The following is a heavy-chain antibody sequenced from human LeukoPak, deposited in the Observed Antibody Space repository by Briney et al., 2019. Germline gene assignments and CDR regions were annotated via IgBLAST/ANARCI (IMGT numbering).Heavy chain of an antibody. V-gene: IGHV4-59*01. J-gene: IGHJ4*02. D-gene: IGHD1-20*01. CDR3: ARANWNHDIDY. Sequence: SETLSLTCTVSGGSISSYYWSWIRQPPGKGLEWIGCIYYSGSTNYNPSLKSRVSISVDTSKNQFSLKLSSVTAADTAVYYCARANWNHDIDYWGQGTLVTVSS. CDR2: IYYSGST. CDR1: GGSISSYY.